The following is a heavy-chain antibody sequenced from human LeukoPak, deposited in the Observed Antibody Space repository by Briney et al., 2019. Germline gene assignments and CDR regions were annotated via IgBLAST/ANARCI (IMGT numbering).Heavy chain of an antibody. CDR2: ISAYNGNT. Sequence: ASVKVSCKASGYTFTSYGISWVRQAPGQGLEWVGWISAYNGNTNYAQKLQGRVTMTTDTSTSTAYMELRSLRSDDKAVYYCARARASSGWAEYLQHWGQGTLVTVSS. J-gene: IGHJ1*01. CDR3: ARARASSGWAEYLQH. CDR1: GYTFTSYG. V-gene: IGHV1-18*04. D-gene: IGHD6-19*01.